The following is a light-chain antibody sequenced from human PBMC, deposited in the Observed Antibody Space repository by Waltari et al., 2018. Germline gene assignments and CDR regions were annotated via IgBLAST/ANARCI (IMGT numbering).Light chain of an antibody. CDR3: AAWDDGLNAWV. CDR2: NTD. CDR1: LSNIGVNP. J-gene: IGLJ3*02. V-gene: IGLV1-44*01. Sequence: QSVLTQTPSASGTPGQRVTISCSGSLSNIGVNPGNWYHQPAGAAPKLLISNTDQWPSGVPDRFYASKSGASASLAISGLQSEDEGDYHCAAWDDGLNAWVFGGGTKVTVL.